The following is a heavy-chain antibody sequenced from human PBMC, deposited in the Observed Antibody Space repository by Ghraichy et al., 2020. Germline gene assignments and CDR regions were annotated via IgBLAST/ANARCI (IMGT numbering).Heavy chain of an antibody. J-gene: IGHJ5*02. CDR1: GGSISSYY. V-gene: IGHV4-59*01. CDR2: IYYSGST. Sequence: SETLSLTCTVSGGSISSYYWSWIRQPPGKGLEWIGYIYYSGSTNYNPSLKSRVTISVDTSKNQFSLKLSSVTAADTAVYYCARAQAGGARYFDWSSNWFDPWGQGTLVTVSS. D-gene: IGHD3-9*01. CDR3: ARAQAGGARYFDWSSNWFDP.